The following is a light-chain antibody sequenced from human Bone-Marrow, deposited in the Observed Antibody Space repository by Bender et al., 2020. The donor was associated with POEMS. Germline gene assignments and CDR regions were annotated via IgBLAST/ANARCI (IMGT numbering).Light chain of an antibody. CDR1: SSDIGAYDW. CDR3: SSYAGGNTYV. V-gene: IGLV2-8*01. Sequence: SALTQPPSASGSPGQSVTISCTGTSSDIGAYDWVSGYQQHPGKAPKLIIYEVTKRPAGVPYRFSGSKSANAASLTVSGLQPEDEADYYCSSYAGGNTYVFGSGTTVTV. CDR2: EVT. J-gene: IGLJ1*01.